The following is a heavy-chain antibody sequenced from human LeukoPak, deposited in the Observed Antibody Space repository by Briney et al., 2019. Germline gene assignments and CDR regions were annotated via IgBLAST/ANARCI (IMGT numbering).Heavy chain of an antibody. D-gene: IGHD6-25*01. Sequence: GGSLRLSCAASGFAFSSYAMHWVRRAPGKGLEWVANIKQDGSEKYYVDSVKGRFTISRDNAKNSLYLQMNSLRAEDTALYYCARDRAGHFDYWGQGTLVTVSS. CDR2: IKQDGSEK. V-gene: IGHV3-7*03. CDR1: GFAFSSYA. CDR3: ARDRAGHFDY. J-gene: IGHJ4*02.